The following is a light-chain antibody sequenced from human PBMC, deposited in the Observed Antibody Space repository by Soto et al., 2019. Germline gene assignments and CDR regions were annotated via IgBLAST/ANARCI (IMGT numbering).Light chain of an antibody. Sequence: QSALTQPASVSGSPGQAITISCTGTSSDVGGYNYVSWYQQHPGKAPKLMIYDVSNRPSGVSNRFSGSESGYTASLTLSGLQAEDEADYYCSSYTSSSAVVFGGGTKLTVL. CDR3: SSYTSSSAVV. J-gene: IGLJ2*01. CDR2: DVS. CDR1: SSDVGGYNY. V-gene: IGLV2-14*01.